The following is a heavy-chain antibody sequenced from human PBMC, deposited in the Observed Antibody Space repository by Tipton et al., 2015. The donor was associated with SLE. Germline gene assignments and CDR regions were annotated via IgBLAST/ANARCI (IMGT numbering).Heavy chain of an antibody. V-gene: IGHV3-30*04. J-gene: IGHJ2*01. D-gene: IGHD6-19*01. CDR1: GYPVPTFA. CDR3: AREGGSGWSYVYWYFDL. Sequence: SLRLSCAASGYPVPTFAMHWVRQAPGKGLEWVAVTSYDETVKYFADSVKGRFTISRDNAKNSLYLQMNSLRAEDTAVYYCAREGGSGWSYVYWYFDLWGRGTLVTVSS. CDR2: TSYDETVK.